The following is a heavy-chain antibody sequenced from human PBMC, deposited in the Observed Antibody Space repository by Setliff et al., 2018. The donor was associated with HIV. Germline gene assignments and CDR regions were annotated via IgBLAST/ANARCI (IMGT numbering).Heavy chain of an antibody. CDR1: GFTFSSYA. D-gene: IGHD3-10*01. CDR3: AKDPRGSMVRGLINYFDP. V-gene: IGHV3-23*01. CDR2: ISGSGGST. J-gene: IGHJ5*02. Sequence: GGSLRLSCAASGFTFSSYAMTWVRQAPGKGLEWVSAISGSGGSTYYADSVKGRFIISRDNSKNTLYLQMNSLRAQDKAIYYCAKDPRGSMVRGLINYFDPWGQGTLVTVSS.